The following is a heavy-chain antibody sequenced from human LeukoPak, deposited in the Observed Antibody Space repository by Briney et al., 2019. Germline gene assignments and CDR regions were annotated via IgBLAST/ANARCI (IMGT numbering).Heavy chain of an antibody. Sequence: GSSVKVSCKASGGTFSSYAISWVRQAPGQGLEWMGRIIPILGIANYAQKFQGRVTITADKSTSTAYMELSSLRSEDTAVYYCATGRDGYNYPEVFDYWGQGTLVTVSS. V-gene: IGHV1-69*04. CDR2: IIPILGIA. D-gene: IGHD5-24*01. J-gene: IGHJ4*02. CDR1: GGTFSSYA. CDR3: ATGRDGYNYPEVFDY.